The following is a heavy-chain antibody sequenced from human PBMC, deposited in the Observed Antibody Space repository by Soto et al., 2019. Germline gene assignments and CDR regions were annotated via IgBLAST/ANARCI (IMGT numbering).Heavy chain of an antibody. J-gene: IGHJ4*02. CDR1: GFIFTSSA. D-gene: IGHD3-3*01. Sequence: ASVKVSCKASGFIFTSSAVQWVRQARGQRLEWIGWIVVGSGNTNYAQKFQERVTITRDMSTSTAYMELSSLRSEDTAVYYCAAGPLTYYDFWSGFGYWGQGTLVTVSS. V-gene: IGHV1-58*01. CDR3: AAGPLTYYDFWSGFGY. CDR2: IVVGSGNT.